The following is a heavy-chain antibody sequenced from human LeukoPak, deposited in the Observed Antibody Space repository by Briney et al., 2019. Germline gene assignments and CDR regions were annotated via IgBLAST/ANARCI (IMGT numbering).Heavy chain of an antibody. CDR2: LYSDSNT. CDR3: ARGVEPLAANTLAY. V-gene: IGHV3-53*01. CDR1: GFTVITND. D-gene: IGHD1-14*01. Sequence: PRGSLRLSCAASGFTVITNDMTWVRQAPGKGLEWVSVLYSDSNTKYADSVQGRFTISRDNSKNTLYLEMNSLSPDDTAVHYCARGVEPLAANTLAYWGQDPLFTVSS. J-gene: IGHJ1*01.